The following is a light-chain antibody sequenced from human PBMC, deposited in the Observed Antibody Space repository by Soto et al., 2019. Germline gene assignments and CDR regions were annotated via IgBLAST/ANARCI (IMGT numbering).Light chain of an antibody. Sequence: DIVLTQSPGTLSLSPGERATLSCRASQSVGSSYLAWYQQKPGQAPRLLIYSASSRATGIPDRFSGSGSGTDFTLTISSLEPEDFAVYYCQQCGNSPWTFGQGTKVEIK. J-gene: IGKJ1*01. CDR3: QQCGNSPWT. CDR1: QSVGSSY. CDR2: SAS. V-gene: IGKV3-20*01.